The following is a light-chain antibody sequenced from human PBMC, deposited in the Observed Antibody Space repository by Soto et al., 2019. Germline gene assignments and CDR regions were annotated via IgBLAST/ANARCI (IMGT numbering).Light chain of an antibody. CDR3: QQYNNWPWT. J-gene: IGKJ1*01. CDR2: GAS. CDR1: QSVTSN. V-gene: IGKV3-15*01. Sequence: ESVLTQSPGTLSLSPGERATLSCRASQSVTSNLAWFQQKPGQAPRLLIYGASTRATGVPDRFSGSGSGTEFTLTISSLQSEDFAVYYCQQYNNWPWTFGQGTKVDI.